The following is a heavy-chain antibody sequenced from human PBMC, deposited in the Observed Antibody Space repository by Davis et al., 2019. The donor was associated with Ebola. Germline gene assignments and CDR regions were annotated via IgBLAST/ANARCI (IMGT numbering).Heavy chain of an antibody. V-gene: IGHV3-30*18. Sequence: GSLRLSCAASGFTFSTYSMSWVRQAPGKGLEWVAVISYDGSNKYYADSVKGRFTISRDNSKNTLYLQMNSLTADDTAVYYCAKEFRSYLGYFDFWGQGTLVTVSS. CDR3: AKEFRSYLGYFDF. CDR2: ISYDGSNK. D-gene: IGHD1-26*01. CDR1: GFTFSTYS. J-gene: IGHJ4*02.